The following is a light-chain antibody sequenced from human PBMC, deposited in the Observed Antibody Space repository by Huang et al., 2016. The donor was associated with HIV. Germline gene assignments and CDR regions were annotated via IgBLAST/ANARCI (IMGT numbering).Light chain of an antibody. J-gene: IGKJ4*01. Sequence: DIPMTQSPSSLSASVGDRVTITCRASLGISNSLAWYRQKPVKVPRLLIYTASTLQPGVPSRFSGSRSGRDFSLTIGSLQPEDVATYYCQKYDSAPLTFGGGTKVEI. CDR3: QKYDSAPLT. CDR1: LGISNS. V-gene: IGKV1-27*01. CDR2: TAS.